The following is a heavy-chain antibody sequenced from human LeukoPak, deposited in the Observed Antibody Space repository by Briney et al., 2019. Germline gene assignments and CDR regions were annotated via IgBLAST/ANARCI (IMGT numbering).Heavy chain of an antibody. J-gene: IGHJ4*02. Sequence: GGSLRLSCAASGFTFSSYGMHWVRQAPGKGLEWVAFIRYDGSNKYYADSVKGRFTISRDNSKNTLYLQMNSLRAEDTAVYYCAKAKRYCSSTSCLTGQQLGALDYWGQGTLVTVSS. CDR1: GFTFSSYG. CDR2: IRYDGSNK. D-gene: IGHD2-2*01. V-gene: IGHV3-30*02. CDR3: AKAKRYCSSTSCLTGQQLGALDY.